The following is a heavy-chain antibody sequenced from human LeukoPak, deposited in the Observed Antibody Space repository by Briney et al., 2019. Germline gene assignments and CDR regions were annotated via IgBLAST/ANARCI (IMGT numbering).Heavy chain of an antibody. V-gene: IGHV3-23*01. Sequence: GGSLRLSCAASGFDFNNYAMSWVRQGPGKRLEWVSAMSGTCYRTYYADSDKTYYADSVKGRFTISRDNSKSTVYLHMNNLRLEDTAIYYCAKGAAIDHWGQGTLVTVSS. J-gene: IGHJ4*02. CDR3: AKGAAIDH. CDR1: GFDFNNYA. CDR2: MSGTCYRTYYADSDKT.